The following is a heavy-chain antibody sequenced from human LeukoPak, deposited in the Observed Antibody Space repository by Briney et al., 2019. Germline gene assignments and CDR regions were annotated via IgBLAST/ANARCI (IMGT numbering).Heavy chain of an antibody. CDR1: GASISSYY. Sequence: SXXLSLTCTVSGASISSYYWSWIRKPAGKGLEWIGRIYTSGATNYNPSLQSRVTMSVDTSKNQLSLKLRSVTAADTAVYYCARDDVNTAIVTIQYWGQGSLVTVSS. J-gene: IGHJ4*02. V-gene: IGHV4-4*07. CDR3: ARDDVNTAIVTIQY. CDR2: IYTSGAT. D-gene: IGHD5-18*01.